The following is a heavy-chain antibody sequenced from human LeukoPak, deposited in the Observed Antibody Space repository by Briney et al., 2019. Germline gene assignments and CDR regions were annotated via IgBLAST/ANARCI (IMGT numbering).Heavy chain of an antibody. CDR1: GFTFSSYA. J-gene: IGHJ5*02. CDR3: VKDSFPVGSGWYEFDP. D-gene: IGHD6-19*01. V-gene: IGHV3-64D*06. Sequence: PGGSLRLSCSASGFTFSSYAMHWVRQAPGKGLEYVSAISSNGGSTYYADSVKGRLTISRDNSKNTLYLQMSSLRAEDTAVYYCVKDSFPVGSGWYEFDPWGQGTLVTVSS. CDR2: ISSNGGST.